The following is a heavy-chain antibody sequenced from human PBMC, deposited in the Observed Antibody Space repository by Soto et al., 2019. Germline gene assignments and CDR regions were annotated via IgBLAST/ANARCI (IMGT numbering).Heavy chain of an antibody. CDR2: LNPNTDKT. CDR1: GYTFSNYD. J-gene: IGHJ3*02. Sequence: DSVKVSCKASGYTFSNYDINWVRQATGQGLEWMGWLNPNTDKTGSAQKFQGRVTMTRNTSISTAYLELSGLRSDDTAVYYCARGIKGLPPSAFDIWGQGTRVTVSS. V-gene: IGHV1-8*01. D-gene: IGHD5-12*01. CDR3: ARGIKGLPPSAFDI.